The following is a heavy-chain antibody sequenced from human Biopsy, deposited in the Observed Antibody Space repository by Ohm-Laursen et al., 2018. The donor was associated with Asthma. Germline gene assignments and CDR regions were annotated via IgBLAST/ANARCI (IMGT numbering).Heavy chain of an antibody. CDR3: ARQSGQDYGDSSGFDI. CDR2: VSSDGHNK. J-gene: IGHJ3*02. Sequence: SLRLSCSAFGFVFSQCGMHWVRQGPGKGLEWVALVSSDGHNKYYEDSVKGRFTISRDNSRNRLYLQINRLTVEDSAVYFCARQSGQDYGDSSGFDIWGQGTKVTVSS. D-gene: IGHD3-22*01. CDR1: GFVFSQCG. V-gene: IGHV3-30*03.